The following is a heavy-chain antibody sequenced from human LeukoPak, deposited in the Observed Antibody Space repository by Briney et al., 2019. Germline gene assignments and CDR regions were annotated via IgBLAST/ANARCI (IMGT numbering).Heavy chain of an antibody. CDR1: GFTFSNYA. Sequence: GGSLRLSCAVSGFTFSNYAMTWVRQAPGKGLEWVSVISASGGSTYYADSVKGRFTISRDNSKNTLYLQMNSLRAEDTAVYYCAKDRASLWFGEHDAFDNWGQGTMVTVSS. J-gene: IGHJ3*02. CDR2: ISASGGST. CDR3: AKDRASLWFGEHDAFDN. D-gene: IGHD3-10*01. V-gene: IGHV3-23*01.